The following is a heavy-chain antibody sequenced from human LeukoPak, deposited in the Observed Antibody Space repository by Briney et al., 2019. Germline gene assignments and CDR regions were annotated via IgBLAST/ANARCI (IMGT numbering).Heavy chain of an antibody. CDR2: INHSGST. CDR3: ARDLMRRRIAVAES. D-gene: IGHD6-19*01. CDR1: GGSFSGYY. V-gene: IGHV4-34*01. Sequence: SETLSLTCTVYGGSFSGYYWIWIRQPPGKGLEWIGEINHSGSTNYNPSLKSRVTISVDTSKNQFSLKLSSVTAADTAVYYCARDLMRRRIAVAESWGQGTLVTVSS. J-gene: IGHJ5*02.